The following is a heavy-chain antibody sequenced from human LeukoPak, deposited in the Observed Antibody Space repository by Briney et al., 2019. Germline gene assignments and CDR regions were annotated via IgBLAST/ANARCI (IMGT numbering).Heavy chain of an antibody. CDR1: GYTFTSYA. CDR3: AAGLGESSGYYYVFGLS. Sequence: ASVKVSCKASGYTFTSYAMHWVRQAPGQRLEWMGWINAGNGNTKYSQKFQGRVTITRDTSASTAYMELSSLRSEDTAVYYCAAGLGESSGYYYVFGLSWGQGTLVTVSS. D-gene: IGHD3-22*01. J-gene: IGHJ5*02. CDR2: INAGNGNT. V-gene: IGHV1-3*01.